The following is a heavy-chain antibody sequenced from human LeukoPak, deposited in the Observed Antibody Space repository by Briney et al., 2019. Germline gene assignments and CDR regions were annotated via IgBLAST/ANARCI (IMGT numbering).Heavy chain of an antibody. V-gene: IGHV3-21*01. CDR3: AREYSSSSDRLDY. CDR2: ISSSGSYI. J-gene: IGHJ4*02. D-gene: IGHD6-6*01. Sequence: GGSLRLSCAASGFXFRYYSINWVRQAPGKGLEWVSSISSSGSYIYYADSVKGRFTLSRDNDEKSLYLQMNSLRAEDTAVYYCAREYSSSSDRLDYWGQGTLVTVSS. CDR1: GFXFRYYS.